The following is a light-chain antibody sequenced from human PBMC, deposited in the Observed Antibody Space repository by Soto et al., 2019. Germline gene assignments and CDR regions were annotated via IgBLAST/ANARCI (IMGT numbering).Light chain of an antibody. Sequence: DIQLTQSPSFLSASVGDRVTITCRASRGISSYLAWYQQKPGKAPKLLIYAASTLQSGVPSRFSGSGSGTEFTLTISSLQPQDFVTYYCQQLNSYPRTFGGATKVEIK. CDR2: AAS. CDR3: QQLNSYPRT. J-gene: IGKJ4*01. V-gene: IGKV1-9*01. CDR1: RGISSY.